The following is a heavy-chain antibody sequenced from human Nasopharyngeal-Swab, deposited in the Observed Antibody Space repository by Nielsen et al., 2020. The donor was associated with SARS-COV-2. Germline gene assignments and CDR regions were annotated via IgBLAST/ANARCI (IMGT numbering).Heavy chain of an antibody. CDR1: GFIFSGSS. V-gene: IGHV3-73*01. J-gene: IGHJ4*02. CDR3: DRAKDDSSGSLFDY. CDR2: IRSRANSYAT. D-gene: IGHD3-22*01. Sequence: GESLKISCAASGFIFSGSSLHWVRQASGKGLEWIGRIRSRANSYATAYAASVKGRFTISRHDSKNTAYLQMNSLKTEDTAVYYCDRAKDDSSGSLFDYWGQGKMDNVSS.